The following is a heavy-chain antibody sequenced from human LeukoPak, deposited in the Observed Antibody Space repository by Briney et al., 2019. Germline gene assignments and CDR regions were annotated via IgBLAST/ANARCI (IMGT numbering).Heavy chain of an antibody. V-gene: IGHV5-51*01. CDR1: GYSFTSYW. Sequence: GESLKISCKGSGYSFTSYWIGWVRQMPGKGLEWMGIIYPGDSDTRYSPSFQGQVTISADKSISTAYLQWSSLKASDTAMYYCARHSYNYVWGSSWFDPWGQGTLVTVSS. CDR2: IYPGDSDT. D-gene: IGHD3-16*01. CDR3: ARHSYNYVWGSSWFDP. J-gene: IGHJ5*02.